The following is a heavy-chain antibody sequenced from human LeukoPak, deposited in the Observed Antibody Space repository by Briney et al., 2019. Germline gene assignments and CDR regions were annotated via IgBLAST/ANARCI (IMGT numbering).Heavy chain of an antibody. Sequence: PGGSLRLSCAASGFTFSTYSMNWVRQAPGKGLEWVSYISSSSSTIYYADSVKGRFTISRDNAKNSLYLQMNSLRAEDTAVYYCARAGSGGAVDYWGQGTLVTVSS. V-gene: IGHV3-48*01. CDR3: ARAGSGGAVDY. CDR2: ISSSSSTI. D-gene: IGHD2-15*01. J-gene: IGHJ4*02. CDR1: GFTFSTYS.